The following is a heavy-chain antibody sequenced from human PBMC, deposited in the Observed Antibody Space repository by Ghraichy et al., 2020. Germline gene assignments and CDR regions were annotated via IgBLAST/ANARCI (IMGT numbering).Heavy chain of an antibody. D-gene: IGHD3-3*01. CDR2: IYYSGST. J-gene: IGHJ3*02. V-gene: IGHV4-39*01. CDR1: GGSISSSSYY. CDR3: ARTDPITIFGVVIAPDAFDI. Sequence: SETLSLTCTVSGGSISSSSYYWGWIRQPPGKGLEWIGSIYYSGSTYYNPSLKSRVTISVDTSKNQFSLKLSSVTAADTAVYYCARTDPITIFGVVIAPDAFDIWGQGTMVTVSS.